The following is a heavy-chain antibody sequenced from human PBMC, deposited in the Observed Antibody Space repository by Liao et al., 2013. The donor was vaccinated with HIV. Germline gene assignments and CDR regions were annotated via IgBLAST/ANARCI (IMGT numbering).Heavy chain of an antibody. CDR2: IYYSGST. CDR3: ARGTIFGPDY. Sequence: QLQLQESGPGLVKPSETLSLTCTVSGGSISSSSYYWSWIRQPPGKGLEWIGYIYYSGSTNYNPSLKSRVTMSVDTSKNQFSLKLSSVTAADTAVYYCARGTIFGPDYWGQGTLVTVSS. D-gene: IGHD3-3*01. V-gene: IGHV4-61*05. CDR1: GGSISSSSYY. J-gene: IGHJ4*02.